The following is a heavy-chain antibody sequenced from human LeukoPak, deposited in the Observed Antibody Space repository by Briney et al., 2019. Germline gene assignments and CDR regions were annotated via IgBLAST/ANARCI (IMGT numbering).Heavy chain of an antibody. CDR1: GFTFSSYS. V-gene: IGHV3-48*01. J-gene: IGHJ6*03. Sequence: GGSLRLSCAASGFTFSSYSMNWVRHAPGKRLEWVSYISSSSSTIYYADSVKGRFTISRDNAKNSLYLQMNSLRVEDTAVYYCARPRSGYYMDVWGKGTTVTVSS. CDR2: ISSSSSTI. D-gene: IGHD3-3*01. CDR3: ARPRSGYYMDV.